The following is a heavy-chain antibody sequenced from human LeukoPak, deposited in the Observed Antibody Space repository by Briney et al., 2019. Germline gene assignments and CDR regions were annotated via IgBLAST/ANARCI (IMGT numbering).Heavy chain of an antibody. CDR1: GGSFSGYY. D-gene: IGHD2-21*02. CDR3: ARVLIGGGDCCLFDY. Sequence: PSETLSLTCAVYGGSFSGYYWSWIRQPPGEGLGWIGYIYYSGSTNYNPSLKSRVTISVDTSKNQFSLKLSSVTAADTAVYYCARVLIGGGDCCLFDYWGQGTLVTVSS. V-gene: IGHV4-59*01. CDR2: IYYSGST. J-gene: IGHJ4*02.